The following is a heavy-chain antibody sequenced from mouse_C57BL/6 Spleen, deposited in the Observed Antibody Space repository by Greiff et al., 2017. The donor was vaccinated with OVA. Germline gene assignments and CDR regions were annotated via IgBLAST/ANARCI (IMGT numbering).Heavy chain of an antibody. V-gene: IGHV5-9-1*02. CDR2: ISSGGDYI. CDR3: TREGGSWYCDV. CDR1: GFTFSSYA. Sequence: EVKVEESGEGLVKPGGSLKLSCAASGFTFSSYAMSWVRQTPEKRLEWVAYISSGGDYIYYADTVKGRFTISRDNARNTLYLQMSSLKSEDTAMYYCTREGGSWYCDVWGTGTTVTVSS. J-gene: IGHJ1*03.